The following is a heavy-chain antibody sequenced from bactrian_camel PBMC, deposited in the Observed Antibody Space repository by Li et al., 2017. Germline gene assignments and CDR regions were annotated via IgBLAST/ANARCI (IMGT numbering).Heavy chain of an antibody. CDR3: AANFGPYCSGPYLARRANF. D-gene: IGHD2*01. V-gene: IGHV3S53*01. CDR2: IYSGVQSI. CDR1: GNAYIENC. Sequence: QLVESGGGSVQAGGSLRLSCVFSGNAYIENCMGWFRQAPGKEREGVARIYSGVQSIAYAEFVKGRFTISRHFGKNTVSLQMNSLQPEDTAIYYCAANFGPYCSGPYLARRANFWGQGTQVTVS. J-gene: IGHJ4*01.